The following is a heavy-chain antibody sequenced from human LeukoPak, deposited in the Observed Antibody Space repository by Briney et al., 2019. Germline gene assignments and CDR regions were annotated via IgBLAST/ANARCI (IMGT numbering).Heavy chain of an antibody. D-gene: IGHD3-22*01. CDR3: ARHTYYYDSSGYYYYYYGMDV. Sequence: SDTLSLTCAVYGESFSGYYWSWIRQPPGKGLEWMGEINHSGSTNYNPSLKSRVTISVDTSKNQFSLKLSSVTAADTAVYYCARHTYYYDSSGYYYYYYGMDVWGQGTTVTVSS. J-gene: IGHJ6*02. V-gene: IGHV4-34*01. CDR2: INHSGST. CDR1: GESFSGYY.